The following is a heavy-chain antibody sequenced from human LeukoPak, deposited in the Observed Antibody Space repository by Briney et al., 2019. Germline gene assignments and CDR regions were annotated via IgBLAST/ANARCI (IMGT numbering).Heavy chain of an antibody. D-gene: IGHD2-15*01. V-gene: IGHV3-66*01. Sequence: PGGSLRLSCAAFGFTVSVNYMSWVRQAPGKGLECVSVIYSGGNTYYAESVKGRFTISRDNSKNTLYLQMNSLRAEDTAVYYCARKTDSGGQGDYWGPGTLVTVSS. CDR3: ARKTDSGGQGDY. J-gene: IGHJ4*02. CDR1: GFTVSVNY. CDR2: IYSGGNT.